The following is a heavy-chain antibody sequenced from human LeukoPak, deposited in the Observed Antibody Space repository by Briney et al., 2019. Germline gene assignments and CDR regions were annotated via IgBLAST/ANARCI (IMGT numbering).Heavy chain of an antibody. J-gene: IGHJ3*02. CDR3: ARGPRITIFGVVMANDAFDI. D-gene: IGHD3-3*01. V-gene: IGHV1-2*02. Sequence: ASVNVSCKASGYTFTDYFMNWVRQAPGQGLEWMGWINPKSGGTVYAQKFQGRVTMTRDTSSSTAYMELSRLRFDDTVVYYCARGPRITIFGVVMANDAFDIWGRGTMVAVSS. CDR2: INPKSGGT. CDR1: GYTFTDYF.